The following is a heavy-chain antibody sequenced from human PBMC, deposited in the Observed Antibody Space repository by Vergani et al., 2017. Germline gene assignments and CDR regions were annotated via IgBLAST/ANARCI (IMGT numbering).Heavy chain of an antibody. CDR2: INPNSGGT. CDR3: ARGAGDPFPGSYYYYGMDV. J-gene: IGHJ6*02. V-gene: IGHV1-2*02. D-gene: IGHD7-27*01. CDR1: GYTFTGYY. Sequence: QVQLVQSGAEVKKPGASVKVSCKASGYTFTGYYMHWVRQAPGQGLEWMGWINPNSGGTNYAQKFQGRVTMTRDTSIRTAYMELSRLRSDDTAVYYCARGAGDPFPGSYYYYGMDVWGQGTTVTVSS.